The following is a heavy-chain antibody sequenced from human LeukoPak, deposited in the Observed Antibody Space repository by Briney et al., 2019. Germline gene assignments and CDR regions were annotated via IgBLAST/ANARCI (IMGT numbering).Heavy chain of an antibody. J-gene: IGHJ4*02. Sequence: GGYLRLSCAASGFTFSSYAMSWVRQAPGKGLEWVSAISGSGGSTYYADSVKGRFTISRDNTKNTLYLQMNSLRAEDTAVYYCAKDVVDTAMDPMLDYWGQGTLVTVSS. CDR2: ISGSGGST. CDR1: GFTFSSYA. CDR3: AKDVVDTAMDPMLDY. D-gene: IGHD5-18*01. V-gene: IGHV3-23*01.